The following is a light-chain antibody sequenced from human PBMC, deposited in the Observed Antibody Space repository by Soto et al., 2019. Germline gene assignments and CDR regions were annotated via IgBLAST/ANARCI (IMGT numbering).Light chain of an antibody. CDR2: AND. CDR3: AVWDDKLRGL. J-gene: IGLJ2*01. V-gene: IGLV1-44*01. CDR1: RSNIGGNA. Sequence: QSVLTQPPSVSGTPGQRVTISCSGSRSNIGGNAVTWYQQVPGTAPKLLIYANDQRPSGISDRFSGSKSSTSASLAISGLQYEDEADYYCAVWDDKLRGLFGGGTKLTVL.